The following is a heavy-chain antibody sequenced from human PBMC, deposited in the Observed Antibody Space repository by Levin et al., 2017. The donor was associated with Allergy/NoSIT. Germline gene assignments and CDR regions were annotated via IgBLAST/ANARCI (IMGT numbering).Heavy chain of an antibody. CDR2: IYYSGST. J-gene: IGHJ6*02. V-gene: IGHV4-30-4*01. CDR3: AAAQLLPYYDGMDV. Sequence: SQTLSLTCTVSGGSISSGDYYWSWIRQPPGKGLEWIGYIYYSGSTYYNPSLKSRVTISIDTSKNQFSLKVTSVTAADTAVYYCAAAQLLPYYDGMDVWGQGTTVTVSS. CDR1: GGSISSGDYY. D-gene: IGHD2-2*01.